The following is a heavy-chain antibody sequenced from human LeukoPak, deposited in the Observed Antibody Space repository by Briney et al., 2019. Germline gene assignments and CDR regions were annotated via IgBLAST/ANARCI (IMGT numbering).Heavy chain of an antibody. CDR3: ATLDQLWFDY. CDR2: FYPEDGET. Sequence: VASVRVSCKVSGYTLTELSMHWVRQAAGKGLEWMGGFYPEDGETIYAQKFQGRVTMTEDTSTDTAYMELSSLRSEDTAVYYCATLDQLWFDYWGQGTLVTVSS. V-gene: IGHV1-24*01. J-gene: IGHJ4*02. CDR1: GYTLTELS. D-gene: IGHD5-18*01.